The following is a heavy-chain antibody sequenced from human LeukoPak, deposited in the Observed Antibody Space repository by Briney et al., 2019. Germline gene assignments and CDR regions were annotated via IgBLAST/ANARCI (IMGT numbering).Heavy chain of an antibody. Sequence: GGSLRLSCVASGFPFSSYGMHWVRQAPGKGLEWVAVIWSVGGAEYYADSVKGRFTISRDNSKNMLFLQMNSLRAEDTAVYYCAKDSSRLYYYYGMDVWGQGTTVTVSS. CDR1: GFPFSSYG. CDR2: IWSVGGAE. CDR3: AKDSSRLYYYYGMDV. V-gene: IGHV3-33*06. D-gene: IGHD6-13*01. J-gene: IGHJ6*02.